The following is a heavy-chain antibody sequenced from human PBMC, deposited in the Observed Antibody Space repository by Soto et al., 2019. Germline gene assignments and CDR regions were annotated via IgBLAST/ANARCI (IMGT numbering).Heavy chain of an antibody. CDR2: INPSGGST. J-gene: IGHJ4*02. D-gene: IGHD6-19*01. V-gene: IGHV1-46*01. CDR3: ARDGRSSYSSGWYYFDY. CDR1: GYTFXXXX. Sequence: QVQLVQSGAEVKKPGAXXXXXCKASGYTFXXXXXXXXXXXXXXXXEWMGIINPSGGSTSYAQKFQGRVTMTRDTSTSTVYMELSSLRSEDTAVYYCARDGRSSYSSGWYYFDYWGQGTLVTVSS.